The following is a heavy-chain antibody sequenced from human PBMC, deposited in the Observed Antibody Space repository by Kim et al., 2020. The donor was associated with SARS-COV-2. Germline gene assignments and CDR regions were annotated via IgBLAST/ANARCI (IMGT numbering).Heavy chain of an antibody. CDR3: ARYFDSSSWDFDY. J-gene: IGHJ4*02. Sequence: KEAPKPQGGVTMTTDTSTSTAYMELRSLRSDDTAVYYCARYFDSSSWDFDYWGQGTLVTVSS. D-gene: IGHD6-13*01. V-gene: IGHV1-18*01.